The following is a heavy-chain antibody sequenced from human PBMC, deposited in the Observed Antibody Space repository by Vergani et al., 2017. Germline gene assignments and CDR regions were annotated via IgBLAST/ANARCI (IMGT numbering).Heavy chain of an antibody. Sequence: QVQLQESGPRLVKPSETLSLTCIVSGGAIDSYYWGWIRQPPGKGLDWIGCLYYSGSTNYNSSLKSRVTISVDTSKNHFSLKLTSVTAADTAVYYCARVYDYTTPDAFDIWGQGTVVTVSS. V-gene: IGHV4-59*01. CDR2: LYYSGST. D-gene: IGHD4-11*01. CDR1: GGAIDSYY. J-gene: IGHJ3*02. CDR3: ARVYDYTTPDAFDI.